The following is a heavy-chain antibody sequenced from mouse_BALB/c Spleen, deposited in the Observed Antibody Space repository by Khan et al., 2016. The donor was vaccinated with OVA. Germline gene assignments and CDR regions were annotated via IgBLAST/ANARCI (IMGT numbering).Heavy chain of an antibody. J-gene: IGHJ1*01. V-gene: IGHV14-3*02. D-gene: IGHD2-10*02. CDR2: IAPANGYT. CDR1: GFNIKDTY. Sequence: VRLQQSGAELVKPGASVRLSCTASGFNIKDTYVHWVKQRPVQGLEWFRRIAPANGYTLYDPMFLYMASITSYTSSNPSYLQFLSVTSAGPAVSCCAQPSSDPRFFEVGGGGNTVTVSS. CDR3: AQPSSDPRFFEV.